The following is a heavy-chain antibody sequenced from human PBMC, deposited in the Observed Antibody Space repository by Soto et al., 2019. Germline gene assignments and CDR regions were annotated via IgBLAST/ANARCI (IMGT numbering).Heavy chain of an antibody. D-gene: IGHD3-16*01. CDR2: IYNSGSP. CDR3: ARKFGNDLLDY. V-gene: IGHV4-30-4*07. J-gene: IGHJ4*02. CDR1: GGSISSGGYS. Sequence: PSETLSLTCAVSGGSISSGGYSWSWIRQPPGKGLEWIGYIYNSGSPVYNPSLESRVTISVDTSKNQFSLKLSSVTAADTAVYYCARKFGNDLLDYWGQGTLVTVSS.